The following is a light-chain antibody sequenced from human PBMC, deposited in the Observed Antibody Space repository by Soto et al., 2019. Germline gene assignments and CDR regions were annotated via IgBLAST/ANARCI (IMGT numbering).Light chain of an antibody. Sequence: QSVLTQPASASGSPGQSITISCTGTSSDVGAYNFVSWYQQYPGKAPKVMIYEVNNRPSGVSNRFSGSKSGNTASLTISGLQAEDEADYYCSSFTRSSTYVFGSGTKLTVL. V-gene: IGLV2-14*01. CDR2: EVN. CDR3: SSFTRSSTYV. CDR1: SSDVGAYNF. J-gene: IGLJ1*01.